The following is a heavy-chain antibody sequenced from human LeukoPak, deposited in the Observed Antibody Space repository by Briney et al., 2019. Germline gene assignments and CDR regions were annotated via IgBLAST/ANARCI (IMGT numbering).Heavy chain of an antibody. CDR1: GYIFTNYW. V-gene: IGHV5-51*01. CDR3: ARQSRDGSKTRGYYFDY. J-gene: IGHJ4*02. D-gene: IGHD3-10*01. Sequence: GESLKISCQVSGYIFTNYWIGLVRQMPGKGLESLGIIYPADSVTTYSPSFQGQVSISADKSISTVYLQWSSLRASDTAMYYCARQSRDGSKTRGYYFDYWGQGTLVTVSS. CDR2: IYPADSVT.